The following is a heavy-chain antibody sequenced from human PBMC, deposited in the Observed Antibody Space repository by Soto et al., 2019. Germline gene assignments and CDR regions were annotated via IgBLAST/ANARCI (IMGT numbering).Heavy chain of an antibody. CDR2: ISYDGSNK. D-gene: IGHD3-16*01. J-gene: IGHJ3*02. CDR3: ARGGGAGPPRDSNDAFDI. CDR1: GFTFSSYA. V-gene: IGHV3-30-3*01. Sequence: GGSLRLSCAASGFTFSSYAMHWVRQAPGKGLEWVAVISYDGSNKYYADSVKGRFTISRDNSKNTLYLQMNSLRAEDTAVYYWARGGGAGPPRDSNDAFDIWGQGTMVTVSS.